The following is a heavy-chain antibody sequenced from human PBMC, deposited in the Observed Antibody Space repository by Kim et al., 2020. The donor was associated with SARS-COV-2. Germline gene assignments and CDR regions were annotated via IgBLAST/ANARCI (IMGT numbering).Heavy chain of an antibody. J-gene: IGHJ5*02. V-gene: IGHV3-48*02. D-gene: IGHD4-17*01. Sequence: AGSVKGRFTISGDNAKNSLYLQRNSLRDEDTAVYYCARDRATVTGYNWFDPWGQGTLVTVSS. CDR3: ARDRATVTGYNWFDP.